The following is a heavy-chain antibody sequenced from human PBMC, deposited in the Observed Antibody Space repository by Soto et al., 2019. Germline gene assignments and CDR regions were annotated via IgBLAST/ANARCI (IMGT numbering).Heavy chain of an antibody. J-gene: IGHJ6*02. D-gene: IGHD3-9*01. Sequence: PGGSLRLSCAASGFTVSSNYMSWVRQAPGKGLEWVSVIYSGGSTYYADSVKGRFTISRDNSKNTLYLQMNSLRAEDTAVYYCARGEDYDILTGYPPYYYGMDVWGQGTTVTVSS. CDR2: IYSGGST. V-gene: IGHV3-66*01. CDR1: GFTVSSNY. CDR3: ARGEDYDILTGYPPYYYGMDV.